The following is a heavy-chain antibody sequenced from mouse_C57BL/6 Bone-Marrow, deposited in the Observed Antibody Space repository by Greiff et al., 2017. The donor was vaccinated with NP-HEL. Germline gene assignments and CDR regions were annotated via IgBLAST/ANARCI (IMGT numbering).Heavy chain of an antibody. Sequence: EVQLVESGGGLVKPGGSLKLSCAASGFTFSSYAMSWVRQTPEKRLEWVATISDGGSYPYYPDNVKCRFTISRDNAKNHLDLQMSHLKSEDTAMYYCSREANDGYSFAYWGQGTLVTVSA. CDR1: GFTFSSYA. CDR3: SREANDGYSFAY. D-gene: IGHD2-3*01. CDR2: ISDGGSYP. J-gene: IGHJ3*01. V-gene: IGHV5-4*01.